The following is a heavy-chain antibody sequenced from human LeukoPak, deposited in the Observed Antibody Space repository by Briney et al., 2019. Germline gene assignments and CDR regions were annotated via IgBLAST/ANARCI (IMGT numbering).Heavy chain of an antibody. V-gene: IGHV4-38-2*02. J-gene: IGHJ5*02. CDR1: GYSISTGYY. D-gene: IGHD3-10*01. CDR2: FYHGGST. CDR3: ARYGSGFDP. Sequence: SETLSLTCTVSGYSISTGYYWDWIRQPPGKGLEWIGTFYHGGSTYYNPSLKSRVTISVDTSKNQFSLKLSSVTAAGTAVYYCARYGSGFDPWGQGTLVTVSS.